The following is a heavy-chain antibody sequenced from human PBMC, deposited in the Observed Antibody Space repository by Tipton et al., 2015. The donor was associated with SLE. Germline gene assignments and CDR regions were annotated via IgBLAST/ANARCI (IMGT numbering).Heavy chain of an antibody. V-gene: IGHV4-59*01. CDR1: GGSINNSY. CDR3: ASSYSAYGMDV. D-gene: IGHD3-10*01. CDR2: IYYSGST. Sequence: TLSLTCTVPGGSINNSYWNWIRQPPGKAPEWIGYIYYSGSTNYNPSLKSRVTISVDTSKNQISLQLSSVTAADTAVYYCASSYSAYGMDVGGQGTTVTVSS. J-gene: IGHJ6*02.